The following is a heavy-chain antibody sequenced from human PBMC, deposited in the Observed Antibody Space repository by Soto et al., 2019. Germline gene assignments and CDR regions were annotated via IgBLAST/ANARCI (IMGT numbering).Heavy chain of an antibody. V-gene: IGHV3-30*18. CDR2: ISNDGSKK. Sequence: QVPLVESGGGVVQPGRSLRLSCAASGFTFSSYGMHWVRQAPGKGLEWLAVISNDGSKKYYADSVKGRSTISRDKSKNTLYLQMNSLRPEDTAVYYCAKDLGESSGYSYPFYYYYGMDAWGQGTTVTVSS. CDR3: AKDLGESSGYSYPFYYYYGMDA. CDR1: GFTFSSYG. J-gene: IGHJ6*02. D-gene: IGHD3-22*01.